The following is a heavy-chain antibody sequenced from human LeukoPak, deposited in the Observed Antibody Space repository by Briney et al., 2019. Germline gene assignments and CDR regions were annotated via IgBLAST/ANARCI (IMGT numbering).Heavy chain of an antibody. V-gene: IGHV3-66*02. CDR2: IYSGGST. CDR3: ARDAAYCSSTSCFAAWFDP. CDR1: GFTVSSNY. J-gene: IGHJ5*02. D-gene: IGHD2-2*01. Sequence: GGSLRLSCAASGFTVSSNYMSWVRQAPGKGLEWVSVIYSGGSTYYADSVKGRFIISRDSSKNTLYLLMNSLRAEDTAVYYCARDAAYCSSTSCFAAWFDPWGQGTLVTVSS.